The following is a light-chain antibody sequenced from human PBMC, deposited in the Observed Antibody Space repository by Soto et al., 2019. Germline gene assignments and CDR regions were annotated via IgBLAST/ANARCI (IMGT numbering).Light chain of an antibody. Sequence: QSALTQPASVSGSPGQSITISCTGTSSDVGGYNYVSWYQQHPGKAPKLMIYDVSNRPSGVSNRFSGSKSDNTASLTISGLQAEDEADYYCSSYTSSSTPNWVFGGGTKLTVL. V-gene: IGLV2-14*01. CDR1: SSDVGGYNY. CDR2: DVS. CDR3: SSYTSSSTPNWV. J-gene: IGLJ3*02.